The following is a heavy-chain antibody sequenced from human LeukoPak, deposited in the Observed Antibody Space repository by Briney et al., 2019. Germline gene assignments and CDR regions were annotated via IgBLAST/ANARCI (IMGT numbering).Heavy chain of an antibody. V-gene: IGHV3-74*01. CDR1: GFVFFNYG. CDR2: IFTDGGTT. CDR3: ARELPREVTLDY. Sequence: GGSLRLSCVASGFVFFNYGMPWVRPAPGKGLVWVSRIFTDGGTTSYAGSVKGRFTISRDNDKNTLYLEMKSLRVEDTAVYYCARELPREVTLDYWGQGTLVTVSP. D-gene: IGHD2-21*02. J-gene: IGHJ4*01.